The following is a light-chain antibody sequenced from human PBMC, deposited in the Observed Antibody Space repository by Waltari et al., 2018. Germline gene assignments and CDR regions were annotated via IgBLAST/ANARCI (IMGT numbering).Light chain of an antibody. CDR3: QQYNTYSS. CDR2: KAS. J-gene: IGKJ2*01. Sequence: DIQMTQSPSSLSAFVGDTVTITCQASQSISNWLAWYQQKPGKPPILLIYKASILKSGVPTRFSRSGSGTQFTLPLRSLQPGDVATYFCQQYNTYSSFGQGTNLEIK. CDR1: QSISNW. V-gene: IGKV1-5*03.